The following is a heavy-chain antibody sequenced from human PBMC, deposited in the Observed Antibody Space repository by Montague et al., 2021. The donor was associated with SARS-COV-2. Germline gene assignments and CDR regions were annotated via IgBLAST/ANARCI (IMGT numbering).Heavy chain of an antibody. CDR3: ASPTYYYDSSGSHAFDI. V-gene: IGHV4-39*01. CDR1: GGSISSSSYY. D-gene: IGHD3-22*01. Sequence: SETLSLTCTVSGGSISSSSYYWGWLRQPPGKGLEWIGSIYYSGSTYYNPSLKSRVTISVDTSKNQFSLKLSSVTAADTAVYYCASPTYYYDSSGSHAFDIWGQGTMVTVSS. J-gene: IGHJ3*02. CDR2: IYYSGST.